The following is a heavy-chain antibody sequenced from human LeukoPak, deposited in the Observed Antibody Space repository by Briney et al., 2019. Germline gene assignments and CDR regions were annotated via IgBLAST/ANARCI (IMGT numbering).Heavy chain of an antibody. V-gene: IGHV3-30*04. J-gene: IGHJ4*02. CDR1: GFTFSSYA. D-gene: IGHD2-15*01. Sequence: GRSLRLSCAASGFTFSSYAMHWVRQAPGKGLEWVAVISYDGSNKYYADSVKGRFTISRDNSKNTLYLQMNSPRAEDTAMYYCARDCGGSCGYFDYWGQGTLVTVSS. CDR2: ISYDGSNK. CDR3: ARDCGGSCGYFDY.